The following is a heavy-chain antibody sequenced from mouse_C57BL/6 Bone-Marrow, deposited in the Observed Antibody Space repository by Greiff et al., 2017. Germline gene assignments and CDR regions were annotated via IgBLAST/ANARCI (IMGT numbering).Heavy chain of an antibody. CDR3: AASYYGSLYAMDY. CDR2: IWRGGST. V-gene: IGHV2-2*01. D-gene: IGHD1-1*01. Sequence: QVQLQQSGPGLVQPSQSLSITCTVSGFSLTSYGVHWVRQSPGKGLEWLGVIWRGGSTDYNAAFISRLSISKDNSKSQVFFKMNSLQADDTAIYYCAASYYGSLYAMDYWGQGPSVTVSS. CDR1: GFSLTSYG. J-gene: IGHJ4*01.